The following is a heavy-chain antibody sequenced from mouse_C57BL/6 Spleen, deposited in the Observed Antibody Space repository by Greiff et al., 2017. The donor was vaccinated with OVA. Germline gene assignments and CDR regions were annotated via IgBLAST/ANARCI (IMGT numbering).Heavy chain of an antibody. CDR2: ISYSGST. CDR3: ARGYDYDVYAMDC. Sequence: DVQLQESGPGMVKPSQSLSLTCTVTGYSITSGYDWHWIRHFPGNKLELMGYISYSGSTNYNPSLKSRTSITNDTSTNHFFLKLNSVTTEDTATYYCARGYDYDVYAMDCWGQGTSVSVSS. D-gene: IGHD2-4*01. CDR1: GYSITSGYD. J-gene: IGHJ4*01. V-gene: IGHV3-1*01.